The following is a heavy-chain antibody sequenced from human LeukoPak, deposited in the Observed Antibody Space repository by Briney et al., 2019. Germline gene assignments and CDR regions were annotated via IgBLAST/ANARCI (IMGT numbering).Heavy chain of an antibody. J-gene: IGHJ4*02. Sequence: GGSLRLSCAASGFTFSSYWMHWVRQAPGKGLVWVSRINSDGSSTSYADSVKGRFTISRDNSRNTLYLQMNSLRAGDTAVYYCAKSFRSTSLDYWGQGTLVTVSS. CDR2: INSDGSST. CDR3: AKSFRSTSLDY. CDR1: GFTFSSYW. D-gene: IGHD2-2*01. V-gene: IGHV3-74*01.